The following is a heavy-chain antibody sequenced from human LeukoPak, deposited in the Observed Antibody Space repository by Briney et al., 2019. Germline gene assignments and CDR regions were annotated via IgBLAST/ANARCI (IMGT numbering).Heavy chain of an antibody. CDR1: GFTVSGNY. CDR2: IHRGGNT. D-gene: IGHD3-10*01. V-gene: IGHV3-66*01. CDR3: ARDPGYGLGVDYGDY. Sequence: GGSLRLSCAASGFTVSGNYMSWVRQAPGKGLEWLSVIHRGGNTYYADSVKGRFPISRDSSKNTVFLQMDSLRAEDTAVYYCARDPGYGLGVDYGDYWGQGTLVTVSS. J-gene: IGHJ4*02.